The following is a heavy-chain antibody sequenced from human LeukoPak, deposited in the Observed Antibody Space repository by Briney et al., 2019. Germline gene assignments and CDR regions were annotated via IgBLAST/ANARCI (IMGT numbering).Heavy chain of an antibody. CDR2: IYHSGST. CDR1: GYSISSGYY. Sequence: SETLSFTCTVSGYSISSGYYWGWIRQPPGKGLEWIGSIYHSGSTYYNPSLKSRVTISVDTSKNQFSLKLSSVTAADTAVYYCARDEGYSSGWYVDYWGQGTLVTVSS. CDR3: ARDEGYSSGWYVDY. V-gene: IGHV4-38-2*02. J-gene: IGHJ4*02. D-gene: IGHD6-19*01.